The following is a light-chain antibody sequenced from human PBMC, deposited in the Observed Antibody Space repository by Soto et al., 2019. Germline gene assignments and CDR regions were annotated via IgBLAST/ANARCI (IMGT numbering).Light chain of an antibody. CDR1: QSISGN. Sequence: EIVMTQSPATLSVSPGEIATLSCRASQSISGNLAWYQQKPGLAPRLLIYHTSTRATGVPARFSGSGSGTEFSLTISSLQSEDFAVYYCQRYDNWPLTCGGGTKGDIK. CDR2: HTS. J-gene: IGKJ4*01. CDR3: QRYDNWPLT. V-gene: IGKV3-15*01.